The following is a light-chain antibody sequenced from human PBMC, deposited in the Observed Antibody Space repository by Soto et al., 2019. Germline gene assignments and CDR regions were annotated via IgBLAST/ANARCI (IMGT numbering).Light chain of an antibody. V-gene: IGKV1-39*01. CDR1: QTITTY. Sequence: DIQMTQSPSSLSASVGDRVTVTCRASQTITTYLNWYQQKPGKAPKLLIYGASSLQSGVPSRFSGSGSGTDFTITITSLRPEDFATYICQQSYGTPWTFGQGTRV. J-gene: IGKJ1*01. CDR2: GAS. CDR3: QQSYGTPWT.